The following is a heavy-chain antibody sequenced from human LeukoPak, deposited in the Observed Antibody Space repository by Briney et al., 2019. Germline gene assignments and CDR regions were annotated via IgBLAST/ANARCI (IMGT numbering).Heavy chain of an antibody. D-gene: IGHD2-2*01. CDR3: ATQVRYCSSISCYVGWFDP. J-gene: IGHJ5*02. Sequence: GSLRLSCAASRIIFSNSAMSWVRQAPGKGLEWVSSMKSGGDRIYYADSVKGRVTSSRDNSKNTLYLQMNSLRAEDTAGYYCATQVRYCSSISCYVGWFDPWGQGTLVTVSS. V-gene: IGHV3-23*01. CDR2: MKSGGDRI. CDR1: RIIFSNSA.